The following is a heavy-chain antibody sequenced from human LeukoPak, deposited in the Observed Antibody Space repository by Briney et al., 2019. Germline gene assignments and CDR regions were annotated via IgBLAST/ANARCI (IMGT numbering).Heavy chain of an antibody. CDR2: ISGSGGST. V-gene: IGHV3-23*01. CDR3: AKGQPRLLPDY. CDR1: GFTFSSNA. D-gene: IGHD2-15*01. Sequence: PGGSLRLSCAASGFTFSSNAMSWVRRAPRRGVEWGSAISGSGGSTYYADSAKGRFTTSRDNSKNTLYLQMNSLRAEDTAVYYCAKGQPRLLPDYWGQGTLVTVSS. J-gene: IGHJ4*01.